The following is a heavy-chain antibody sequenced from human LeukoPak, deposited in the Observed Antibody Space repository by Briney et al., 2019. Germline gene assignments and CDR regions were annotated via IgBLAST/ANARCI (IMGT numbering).Heavy chain of an antibody. CDR2: ISSGSSHI. CDR1: GFTFSTHS. CDR3: VRDFRTQLDGYSPPYHFDY. J-gene: IGHJ4*02. V-gene: IGHV3-21*01. D-gene: IGHD5-24*01. Sequence: GGSLRLSCAASGFTFSTHSMSWVRQSPGKGLEWVSSISSGSSHIYYADSMKGRFTISRDNAKNSLFPQMNSLRAEDTAVYYCVRDFRTQLDGYSPPYHFDYWGQGALVTVSS.